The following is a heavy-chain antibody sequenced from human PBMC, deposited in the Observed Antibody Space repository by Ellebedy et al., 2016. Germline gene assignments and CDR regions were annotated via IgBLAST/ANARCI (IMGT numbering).Heavy chain of an antibody. V-gene: IGHV3-48*02. J-gene: IGHJ4*02. D-gene: IGHD3-22*01. CDR1: GFTFSSHS. CDR3: AREYYYDRNDSPSFYFDY. Sequence: GGSLRLXXAASGFTFSSHSMHWVRQAPGKGLEWVAYISTSSSTKYYADSVKGRLTVSRDNAKNSLYLQMNSLRDEDTAVYYCAREYYYDRNDSPSFYFDYWGQGTLVTVSS. CDR2: ISTSSSTK.